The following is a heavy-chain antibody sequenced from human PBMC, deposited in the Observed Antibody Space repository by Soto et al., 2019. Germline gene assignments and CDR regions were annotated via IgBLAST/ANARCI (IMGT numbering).Heavy chain of an antibody. J-gene: IGHJ6*02. V-gene: IGHV3-21*06. CDR2: IGSSSNYI. D-gene: IGHD2-2*01. CDR1: GFTFTTYS. CDR3: ATLTYCSSASCPNYYYVMDV. Sequence: PGGSLRLSCAASGFTFTTYSLTWVRQAPGKGLEWVASIGSSSNYIYYADSVKGRFTISRDNAKNSLFLQMNSLRAEDMAVYYCATLTYCSSASCPNYYYVMDVWGQGTTVTVSS.